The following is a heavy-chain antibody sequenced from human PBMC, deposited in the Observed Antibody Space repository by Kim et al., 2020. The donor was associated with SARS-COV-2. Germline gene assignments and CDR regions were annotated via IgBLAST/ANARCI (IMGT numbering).Heavy chain of an antibody. CDR1: GFTFSSYG. J-gene: IGHJ6*02. CDR3: AKPSWGGYCSSTSCPMADV. V-gene: IGHV3-33*06. Sequence: GGSLRLSCAASGFTFSSYGMHWVRQAPGKGLEWVAVIWYDGSNKYYADSVKGRFTISRDNSKNTLYLQMNSLRAEDTAVYYCAKPSWGGYCSSTSCPMADVWGQATTVTVSS. D-gene: IGHD2-2*01. CDR2: IWYDGSNK.